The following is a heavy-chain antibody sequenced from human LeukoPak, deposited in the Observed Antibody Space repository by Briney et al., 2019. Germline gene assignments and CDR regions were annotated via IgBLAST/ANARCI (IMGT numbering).Heavy chain of an antibody. Sequence: GSLRLSSAASGFIFGGFAMAWVRPTTGKGLEWVSGILSGGSNTYYTDSVKGRFTISRDNSKNTLYLQMNNLRTDDTAVYFCAKDLNYGDGRWELDPWGQGTLVSVSS. V-gene: IGHV3-23*01. CDR2: ILSGGSNT. J-gene: IGHJ5*02. CDR3: AKDLNYGDGRWELDP. D-gene: IGHD4-17*01. CDR1: GFIFGGFA.